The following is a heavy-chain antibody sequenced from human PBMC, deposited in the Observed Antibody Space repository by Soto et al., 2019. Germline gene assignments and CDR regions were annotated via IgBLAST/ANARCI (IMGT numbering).Heavy chain of an antibody. Sequence: PGQSLQVSCKASEYRFTTYWIGRVRQMTGKGLEWMGIIYPGDSDTRYSPSFQGQVTISADKSITTAYLQWSSLKASDTAMYYCARHLTTGKPFDSLGQGTLVTVSS. J-gene: IGHJ4*02. D-gene: IGHD4-17*01. CDR1: EYRFTTYW. CDR3: ARHLTTGKPFDS. CDR2: IYPGDSDT. V-gene: IGHV5-51*01.